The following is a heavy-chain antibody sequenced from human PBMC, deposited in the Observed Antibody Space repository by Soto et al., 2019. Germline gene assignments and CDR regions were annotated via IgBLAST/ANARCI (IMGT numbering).Heavy chain of an antibody. D-gene: IGHD3-22*01. CDR2: INHSGST. Sequence: QVQLQQWGAGLLKPSETLSLTCAVYGGSFSGYYWSWIRQPPGKGLEWIGEINHSGSTNYNPSLKSRVNISVDPSKNQFSLKLSSVTAADTAVYYCARDTYDSSGAFDIWGQGTMVTVSS. J-gene: IGHJ3*02. CDR3: ARDTYDSSGAFDI. V-gene: IGHV4-34*01. CDR1: GGSFSGYY.